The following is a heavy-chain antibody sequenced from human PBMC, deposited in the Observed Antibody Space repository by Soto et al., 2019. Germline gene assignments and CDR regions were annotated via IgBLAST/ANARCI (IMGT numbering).Heavy chain of an antibody. Sequence: GKSLKISCKGSGYSFTSYWIGWVRKMPGKGLEWMGIIYPGDSDTRYSPSFQGQVTISADKSISTAYLQWSSLKASDTAMYYCASSPGSAYDAFDIWGQGTMVTVSS. CDR3: ASSPGSAYDAFDI. D-gene: IGHD6-6*01. CDR2: IYPGDSDT. CDR1: GYSFTSYW. V-gene: IGHV5-51*01. J-gene: IGHJ3*02.